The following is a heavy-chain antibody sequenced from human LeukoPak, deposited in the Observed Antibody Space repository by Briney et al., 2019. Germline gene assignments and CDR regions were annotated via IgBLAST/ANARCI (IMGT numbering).Heavy chain of an antibody. CDR1: GFTFSSYA. CDR2: ISGSGGST. CDR3: AKEGVLRYFDWLAEWFDP. D-gene: IGHD3-9*01. V-gene: IGHV3-23*01. J-gene: IGHJ5*02. Sequence: GGSLRLSCAASGFTFSSYAMSWVRQAPGKGLEWVSAISGSGGSTYYADSVKGRFTISRDNSKNTLYPQMNSLRAEDTAVYYCAKEGVLRYFDWLAEWFDPWGQGTLVTVSS.